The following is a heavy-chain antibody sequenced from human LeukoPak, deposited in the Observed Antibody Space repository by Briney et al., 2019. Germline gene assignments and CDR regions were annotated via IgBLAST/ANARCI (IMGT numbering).Heavy chain of an antibody. CDR2: IYYSGST. D-gene: IGHD3-22*01. J-gene: IGHJ3*02. V-gene: IGHV4-30-4*01. CDR3: ARVLEYYYDSSGYDDAFDI. Sequence: PSETLSLTCTVSGGSISSGDYYWSWIRQPPGKGLEWIVYIYYSGSTYYNPSLKSRVTISVDTSKNQFYLKLSSVTAADTAVYYCARVLEYYYDSSGYDDAFDIWGQGTMVTVSS. CDR1: GGSISSGDYY.